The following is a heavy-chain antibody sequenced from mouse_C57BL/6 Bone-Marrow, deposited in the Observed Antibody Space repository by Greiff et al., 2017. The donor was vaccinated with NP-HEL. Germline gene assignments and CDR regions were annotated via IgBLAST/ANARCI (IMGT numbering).Heavy chain of an antibody. CDR3: ARSEGTGTWYFDV. Sequence: QVQLKQPGAELVKPGASVKLSCKASGYTFTSYWMHWVKQRPGQGLEWIGMIHPNSGSTNYNEKFKSKATLTVDKSSSTAYMQLSSLTSEDSAVYYCARSEGTGTWYFDVWGTGTTVTVSS. CDR2: IHPNSGST. D-gene: IGHD4-1*01. V-gene: IGHV1-64*01. CDR1: GYTFTSYW. J-gene: IGHJ1*03.